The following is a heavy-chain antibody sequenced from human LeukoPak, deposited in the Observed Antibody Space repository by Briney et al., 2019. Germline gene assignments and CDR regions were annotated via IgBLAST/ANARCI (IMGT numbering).Heavy chain of an antibody. J-gene: IGHJ4*02. CDR1: GGSISSSSYS. V-gene: IGHV4-39*01. CDR2: IYYSGST. Sequence: PSETLSLTCTVSGGSISSSSYSWGWIRQPPGKGLEWIGSIYYSGSTYYNPSLKSRVTISVDTSKNQFSLKLSSVTAADTAVYYCARVFGATMIDYWGQGTLVTVSS. D-gene: IGHD3-22*01. CDR3: ARVFGATMIDY.